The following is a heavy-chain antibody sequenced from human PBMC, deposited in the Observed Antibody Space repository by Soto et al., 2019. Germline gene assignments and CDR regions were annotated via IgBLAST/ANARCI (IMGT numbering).Heavy chain of an antibody. CDR3: ARGHDTAKVGY. J-gene: IGHJ4*02. CDR1: GYSISLGYY. CDR2: IHPSGSM. D-gene: IGHD5-18*01. Sequence: SETLSLTCAVSGYSISLGYYWSWVRQPPGKGLEWIGEIHPSGSMNYNSSLKSRVTISVNTSKSQFSLNLNSVTAADTAVYFCARGHDTAKVGYWGQGTLVTVSS. V-gene: IGHV4-34*01.